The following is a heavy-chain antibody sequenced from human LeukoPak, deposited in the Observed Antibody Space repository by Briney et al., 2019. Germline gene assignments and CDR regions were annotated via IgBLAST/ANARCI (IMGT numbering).Heavy chain of an antibody. CDR2: IILNFSTA. D-gene: IGHD5-18*01. CDR1: GGTFSSYA. J-gene: IGHJ5*02. CDR3: SPGVYSCGYSWFDP. Sequence: SVTVSCKSSGGTFSSYAFCWVRNAPGPGHELKGSIILNFSTATYAQKFQGSVTITAVESTSTDFMVLSSPGSEANAVYYCSPGVYSCGYSWFDPWGQGTLVTVSS. V-gene: IGHV1-69*15.